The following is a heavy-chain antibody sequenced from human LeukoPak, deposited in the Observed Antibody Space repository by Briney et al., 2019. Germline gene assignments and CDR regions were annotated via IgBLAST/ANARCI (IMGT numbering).Heavy chain of an antibody. CDR2: IYYSGST. CDR3: ARGGDGEFYPDY. D-gene: IGHD3-10*01. J-gene: IGHJ4*02. CDR1: GGSISSSSYY. Sequence: SETLSLTCTVSGGSISSSSYYWGWLRQPPGKGLEWIGSIYYSGSTYYNPSLKSRVTISVDTSKNQFSPKLSSVTAADTAVYYCARGGDGEFYPDYWGQGTLVTVSS. V-gene: IGHV4-39*07.